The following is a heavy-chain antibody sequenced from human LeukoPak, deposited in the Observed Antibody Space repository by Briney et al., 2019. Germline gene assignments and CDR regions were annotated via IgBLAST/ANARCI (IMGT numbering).Heavy chain of an antibody. D-gene: IGHD5-18*01. Sequence: PGGSLRLSCAASGFTFSDYYMSWIRQAPGKGLEWVSYISSSGSTIYYADSVKGRFTISRDNAKNSLYLQMNSLRAEDTAVYYCARASDSYVYNYYYMDVWGKGTTVTASS. CDR2: ISSSGSTI. CDR1: GFTFSDYY. J-gene: IGHJ6*03. V-gene: IGHV3-11*04. CDR3: ARASDSYVYNYYYMDV.